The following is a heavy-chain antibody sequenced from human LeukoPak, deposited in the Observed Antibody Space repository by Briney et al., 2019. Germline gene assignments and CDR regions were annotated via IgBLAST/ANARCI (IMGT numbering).Heavy chain of an antibody. CDR1: GYTFTSYG. Sequence: GASVKVSCKASGYTFTSYGISWVRQAPGQGLEWMGWISAYNGNTNYAQKLQGRVTMTTDTSTSTAYMELRSLRSDDTAVYYCAGDRRFVVVVAATPQPFDYWGQGTLVTVSS. V-gene: IGHV1-18*01. J-gene: IGHJ4*02. CDR2: ISAYNGNT. CDR3: AGDRRFVVVVAATPQPFDY. D-gene: IGHD2-15*01.